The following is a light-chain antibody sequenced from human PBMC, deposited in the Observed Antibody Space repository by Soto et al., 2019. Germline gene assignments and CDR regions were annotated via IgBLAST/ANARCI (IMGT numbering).Light chain of an antibody. CDR2: EVS. V-gene: IGLV2-14*01. Sequence: QSVLTQPASVSGSPGQSITISCTGTSSDIGGYNFVSWYHQHPGKAPKLMIYEVSNRPSGVSDRFSGSKSDNTASLTISGLQAEDEADYYCSSFRSGTTLFGTGTKLTVL. CDR3: SSFRSGTTL. J-gene: IGLJ1*01. CDR1: SSDIGGYNF.